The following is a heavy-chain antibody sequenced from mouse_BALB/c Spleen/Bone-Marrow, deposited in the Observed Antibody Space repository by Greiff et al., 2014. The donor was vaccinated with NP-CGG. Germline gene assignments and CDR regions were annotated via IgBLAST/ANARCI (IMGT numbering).Heavy chain of an antibody. Sequence: QVQLKQSGAELVMPGASVKMSCKASGYTFTDYWMHWVKQRPGQGLEWIGAIDTSDSYTTYNQNFKDKATLTVDESSSTAYMQFSSLTSEDSAVYYCARRYGHYWYFDVWGAGTTVTASS. V-gene: IGHV1-69*01. D-gene: IGHD2-10*02. CDR3: ARRYGHYWYFDV. J-gene: IGHJ1*01. CDR2: IDTSDSYT. CDR1: GYTFTDYW.